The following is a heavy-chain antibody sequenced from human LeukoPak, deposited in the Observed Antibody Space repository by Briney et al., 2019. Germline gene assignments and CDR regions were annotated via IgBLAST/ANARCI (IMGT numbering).Heavy chain of an antibody. Sequence: ASVKVCCKASGFTFTGYYMHWVRQAPGPGLEWMGWINLNSDGTDFAQKFQGRVTMTRDTSISTAYMELSRLRSDDTAVYYCARRGSRSFDHWGQGTLVTVSS. D-gene: IGHD1-26*01. CDR2: INLNSDGT. V-gene: IGHV1-2*02. J-gene: IGHJ4*02. CDR3: ARRGSRSFDH. CDR1: GFTFTGYY.